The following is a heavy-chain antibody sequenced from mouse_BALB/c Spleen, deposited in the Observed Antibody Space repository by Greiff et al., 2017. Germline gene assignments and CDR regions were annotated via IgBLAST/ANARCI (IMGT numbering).Heavy chain of an antibody. Sequence: EVKLMESGGGLVKLGGSLKLSCAASGFTFSSYYMSWVRQTPEKRLELVAAINSNGGSTYYPDTVKGRFTISRDNAKNTLYLQMSSLKSEDTALYYCARHYGLGYFDYWDQGTTLTVSS. CDR2: INSNGGST. J-gene: IGHJ2*01. CDR3: ARHYGLGYFDY. CDR1: GFTFSSYY. D-gene: IGHD3-3*01. V-gene: IGHV5-6-2*01.